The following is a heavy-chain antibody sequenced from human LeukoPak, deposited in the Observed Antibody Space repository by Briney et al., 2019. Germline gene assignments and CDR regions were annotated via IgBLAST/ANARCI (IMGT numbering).Heavy chain of an antibody. V-gene: IGHV3-74*01. CDR2: INTDGSST. D-gene: IGHD3-3*01. CDR3: ARETYYDFWSGYYPISLFDY. CDR1: GFTFSSYA. Sequence: GGSLRLSCAASGFTFSSYAMSWVRQAPGKGLEWVSRINTDGSSTSYADSVKGRFTISRDNAKNTLYLQMNSLRAEDTAVYYCARETYYDFWSGYYPISLFDYWGQGTLVTVSS. J-gene: IGHJ4*02.